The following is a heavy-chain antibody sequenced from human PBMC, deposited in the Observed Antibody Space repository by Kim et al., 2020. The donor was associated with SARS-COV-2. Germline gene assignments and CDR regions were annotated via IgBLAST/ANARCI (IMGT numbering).Heavy chain of an antibody. J-gene: IGHJ6*02. CDR3: ATNGGDYYGSGSYTLNYYGMDV. V-gene: IGHV4-39*01. CDR2: IYYSGST. Sequence: SETLSLTCTVSGGSISSSSYYWGWIRQPPGKGLEWFGSIYYSGSTYYNPSLKSRVTISVDTSKNQFSLKLSSVTAADTAVYYCATNGGDYYGSGSYTLNYYGMDVWGQGTTVTVSS. D-gene: IGHD3-10*01. CDR1: GGSISSSSYY.